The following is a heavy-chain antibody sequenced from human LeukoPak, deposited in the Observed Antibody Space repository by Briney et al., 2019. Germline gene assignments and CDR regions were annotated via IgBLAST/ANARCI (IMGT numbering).Heavy chain of an antibody. CDR2: ISTYNGNT. V-gene: IGHV1-18*01. Sequence: ASVKVSCKGSGYTFSSYGISWVRQAPGQGLEWMGWISTYNGNTNYAQKFQGRVTMTTDTSTSTAYLELRSLRSDDTAVYYCARRGGKNYGDYVLYYYYMDVWGKGTTVTVSS. CDR1: GYTFSSYG. D-gene: IGHD4-17*01. CDR3: ARRGGKNYGDYVLYYYYMDV. J-gene: IGHJ6*03.